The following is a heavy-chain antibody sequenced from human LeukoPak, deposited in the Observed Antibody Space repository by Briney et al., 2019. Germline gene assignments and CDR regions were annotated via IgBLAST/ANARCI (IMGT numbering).Heavy chain of an antibody. CDR2: INHSGST. CDR3: ARGGYYDILTGYSVYLDF. CDR1: GGSFSCYY. D-gene: IGHD3-9*01. J-gene: IGHJ4*02. V-gene: IGHV4-34*01. Sequence: SETLSLTCAVYGGSFSCYYWSWIRQPPGKGLEWIGEINHSGSTNYNPSLKSRVTISVDTSKNQFSLMLSSVTAADTAVYYCARGGYYDILTGYSVYLDFWGQGTLLTVSS.